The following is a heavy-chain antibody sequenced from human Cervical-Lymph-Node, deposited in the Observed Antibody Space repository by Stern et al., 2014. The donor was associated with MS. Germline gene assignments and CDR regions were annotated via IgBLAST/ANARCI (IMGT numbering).Heavy chain of an antibody. CDR1: TGSINSGGYY. J-gene: IGHJ4*02. V-gene: IGHV4-31*03. CDR2: ISYSGTT. Sequence: QLQLQESGPGLVKPSQTLSLTCTVSTGSINSGGYYWSWIRQPPGKGLEWIGYISYSGTTYYKSSLKSRITMSLDTSKNQFSLKLTSVTAADTALYYCARMVEGSYNLFPEFFDLGGQGTLVTVAS. CDR3: ARMVEGSYNLFPEFFDL. D-gene: IGHD2-2*02.